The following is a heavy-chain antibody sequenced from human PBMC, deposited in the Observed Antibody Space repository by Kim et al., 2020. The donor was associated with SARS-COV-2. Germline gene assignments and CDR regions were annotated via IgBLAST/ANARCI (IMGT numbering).Heavy chain of an antibody. CDR3: ARGPNSSSFVVDY. Sequence: SETLSLTCTVSGGSISSGGYYWSWIRQHPGKGLEWIGYIYYSGSTYYNPSLKSRVTISVDTSKNQFSLKLSSVTAAGTAVYYCARGPNSSSFVVDYWGQGTLVTVSS. CDR2: IYYSGST. J-gene: IGHJ4*02. D-gene: IGHD6-6*01. CDR1: GGSISSGGYY. V-gene: IGHV4-31*03.